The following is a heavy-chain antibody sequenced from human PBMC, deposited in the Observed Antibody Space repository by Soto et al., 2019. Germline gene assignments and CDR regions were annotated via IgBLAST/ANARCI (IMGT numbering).Heavy chain of an antibody. V-gene: IGHV4-61*08. J-gene: IGHJ3*02. CDR2: ISHSGSP. D-gene: IGHD1-26*01. CDR1: GATVSSGGNF. Sequence: QVQLQESDPGLVKPSETLSLNCSVSGATVSSGGNFWIWIRQSPGKGLESLGYISHSGSPNYSPPMKARLAISLDTTQNQFSLRLDSVTAADTAVYFCARWDGGAVDIWGRGTMVVVSS. CDR3: ARWDGGAVDI.